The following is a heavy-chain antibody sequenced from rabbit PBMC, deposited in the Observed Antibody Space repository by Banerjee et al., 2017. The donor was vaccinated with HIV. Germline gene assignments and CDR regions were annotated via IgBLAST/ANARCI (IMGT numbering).Heavy chain of an antibody. J-gene: IGHJ4*01. Sequence: QSLEESGGDLVKPGASLTLTCTASGFSFSSSYWICWVRQAPGKGLEWIACIYAGSSGSTYYASWAKGRFTISKTSSTTVTLQMTSLTVADTATYFCARDGSFGEFKLWGPGTLVTVS. V-gene: IGHV1S40*01. D-gene: IGHD5-1*01. CDR2: IYAGSSGST. CDR3: ARDGSFGEFKL. CDR1: GFSFSSSYW.